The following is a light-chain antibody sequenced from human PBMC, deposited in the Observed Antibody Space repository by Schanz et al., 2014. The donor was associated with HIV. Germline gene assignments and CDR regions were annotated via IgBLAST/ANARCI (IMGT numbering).Light chain of an antibody. CDR2: EAS. CDR3: QQLNNFFT. J-gene: IGKJ4*01. V-gene: IGKV1-12*01. Sequence: DIQMTQSPTSVSASVGATVTITCRARQGVGTWLAWYQQKPGKAPKLLISEASSLQSGVPSRFSGRGSGTDFTLTISSLQPEDFATYFCQQLNNFFTFGGGTRVEV. CDR1: QGVGTW.